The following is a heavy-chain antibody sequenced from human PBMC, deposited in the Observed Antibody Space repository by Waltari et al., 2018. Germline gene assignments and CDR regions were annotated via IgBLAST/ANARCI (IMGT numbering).Heavy chain of an antibody. J-gene: IGHJ3*02. D-gene: IGHD2-21*01. V-gene: IGHV4-59*01. CDR3: ARDTQAYFFDI. CDR2: GST. Sequence: GSTNYNPSLKSRVTISVDTSKNQFSLKLSSVTAADTAVYYCARDTQAYFFDIWGQGTMVTVSS.